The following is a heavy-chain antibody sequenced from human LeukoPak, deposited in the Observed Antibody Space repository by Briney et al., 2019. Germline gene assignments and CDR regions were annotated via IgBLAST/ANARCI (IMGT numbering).Heavy chain of an antibody. V-gene: IGHV4-30-2*01. CDR1: GGSVSSGGYS. J-gene: IGHJ3*02. CDR2: IYHSGSA. D-gene: IGHD4-17*01. CDR3: ARARVGDYGADAFDI. Sequence: SETLSLTCVVSGGSVSSGGYSWNWIRQPPGKDLEWIGYIYHSGSAYYNPSLKSRVTISVDRSKNQFALKMSSVTAADTAVYYCARARVGDYGADAFDIWSQGTMVTVSS.